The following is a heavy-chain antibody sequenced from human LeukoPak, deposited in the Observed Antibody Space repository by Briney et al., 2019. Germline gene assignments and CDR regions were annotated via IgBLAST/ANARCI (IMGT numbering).Heavy chain of an antibody. Sequence: GALRLSCAASGFTFSSYAMSWVRQAPGKRLEWVSAISGSGGSTYYADSVKGRFTISRDNSKNTLYLQMNSLRAEDTAVYYCAKDISSGWYAFDYWGQGTLVTVSS. CDR2: ISGSGGST. D-gene: IGHD6-19*01. V-gene: IGHV3-23*01. CDR1: GFTFSSYA. J-gene: IGHJ4*02. CDR3: AKDISSGWYAFDY.